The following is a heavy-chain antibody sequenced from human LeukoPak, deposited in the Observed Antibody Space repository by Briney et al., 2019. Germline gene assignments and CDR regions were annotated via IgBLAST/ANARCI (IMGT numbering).Heavy chain of an antibody. V-gene: IGHV3-11*06. CDR1: GFTFSDYY. Sequence: PGGSLRLSCAASGFTFSDYYMSWIRQAPGKGLEWVSYISSSSSYTNYADSVKGRFTISRDNAKNSLYLQMNSLRAEDTAVYYCVRDPVATMAAYWGQGTLVTVSS. CDR3: VRDPVATMAAY. J-gene: IGHJ4*02. D-gene: IGHD5-12*01. CDR2: ISSSSSYT.